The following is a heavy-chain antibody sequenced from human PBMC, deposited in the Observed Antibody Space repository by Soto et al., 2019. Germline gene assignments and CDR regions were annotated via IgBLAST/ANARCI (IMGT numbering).Heavy chain of an antibody. J-gene: IGHJ6*03. CDR1: GGSFSGYY. CDR3: ESGLTYLVLLAPAAANYYMDV. V-gene: IGHV4-34*01. D-gene: IGHD3-3*02. Sequence: SETLSLTCAVYGGSFSGYYWSWIRQPPGKGLEWIGEINHSGSTNYNPSLKSRVTISVDTSKNQFSLKLSSVTAPDTAVHYCESGLTYLVLLAPAAANYYMDVCGKRTTVPVS. CDR2: INHSGST.